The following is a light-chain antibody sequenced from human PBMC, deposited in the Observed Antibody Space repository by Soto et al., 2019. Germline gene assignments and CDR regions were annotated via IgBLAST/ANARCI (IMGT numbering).Light chain of an antibody. J-gene: IGLJ3*02. CDR1: SSDVGSYNL. CDR2: EGS. CDR3: CSYAGSSTWV. Sequence: QSALTQPASVSGSPGQSITISCTGTSSDVGSYNLVSWYQQHPGKAPKLMIYEGSKRPSGVSNRLSGSKSGNTASLTISGLQAEDEADYYCCSYAGSSTWVFGGGTKVTVL. V-gene: IGLV2-23*01.